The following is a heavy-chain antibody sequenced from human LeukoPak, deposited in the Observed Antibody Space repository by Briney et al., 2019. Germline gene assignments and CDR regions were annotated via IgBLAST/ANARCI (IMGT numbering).Heavy chain of an antibody. J-gene: IGHJ4*02. Sequence: GASVKVSCKASGYTFSNYAMNWVRQAPGQGLEWMGWISGYNGNTNYAQKLQGRVTMTTDTSTSTAYMELRSLKSDDTAVYYCARVRGGCDGQEFDYWGQGTLVTVSS. CDR1: GYTFSNYA. CDR3: ARVRGGCDGQEFDY. V-gene: IGHV1-18*01. CDR2: ISGYNGNT. D-gene: IGHD5-12*01.